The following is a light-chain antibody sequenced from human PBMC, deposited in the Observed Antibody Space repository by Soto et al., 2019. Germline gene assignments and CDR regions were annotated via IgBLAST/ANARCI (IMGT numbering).Light chain of an antibody. J-gene: IGLJ2*01. CDR1: SSNIGAVYD. CDR3: QSYDKTLSGVV. Sequence: QSVLTQPPSVSGAPGQRVTISCTGSSSNIGAVYDVHWYQQVPGKAPKLLSNAYSHGPSGVPDRFSTSKSGTSATLAITGLQAEDEADYYCQSYDKTLSGVVFGGGTKVTVL. CDR2: AYS. V-gene: IGLV1-40*01.